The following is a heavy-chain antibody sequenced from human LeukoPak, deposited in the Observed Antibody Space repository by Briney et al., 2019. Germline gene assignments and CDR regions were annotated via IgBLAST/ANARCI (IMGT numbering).Heavy chain of an antibody. D-gene: IGHD6-13*01. V-gene: IGHV4-39*01. CDR2: IHYSGST. J-gene: IGHJ4*02. CDR1: GGSISSSISTNY. CDR3: ARKGTIAPTGASHFDY. Sequence: SETLSLTCTVSGGSISSSISTNYWNWVRQPPGKGLEWIGSIHYSGSTHYNPSLESRATISVDTSKNQFSVKLTSVTAADTAVYYCARKGTIAPTGASHFDYWGQGTLVTVSS.